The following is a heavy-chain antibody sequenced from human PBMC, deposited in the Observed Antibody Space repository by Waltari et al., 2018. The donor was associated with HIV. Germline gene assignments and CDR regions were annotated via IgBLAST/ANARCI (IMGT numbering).Heavy chain of an antibody. Sequence: EVQLVESGGGLVKSGGSIRLSCAASGFPFTNPRMSWVRQAPGKGLEWVGRVKSETDGGTTDYAAPVKGRFTISRDDSKNTLYLQMNSLKTEDTAVYYCTTGDIVVVTDYWGQGTLVTVSS. CDR1: GFPFTNPR. V-gene: IGHV3-15*01. CDR2: VKSETDGGTT. J-gene: IGHJ4*02. CDR3: TTGDIVVVTDY. D-gene: IGHD2-21*02.